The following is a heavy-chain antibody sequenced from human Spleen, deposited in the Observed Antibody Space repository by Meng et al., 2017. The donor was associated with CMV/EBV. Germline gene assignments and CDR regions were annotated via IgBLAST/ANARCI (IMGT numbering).Heavy chain of an antibody. V-gene: IGHV4-59*01. CDR1: GGSISTYY. CDR3: ARDGSSSSWYSFDY. CDR2: VYHSGTT. Sequence: SETLSLTCFVSGGSISTYYWSWIRQPPGEGLEWIAYVYHSGTTNYNPSLESRVTISVDTSKSQFSLKLSSVTAADTAMYYCARDGSSSSWYSFDYWGQGTLVTVSS. D-gene: IGHD6-13*01. J-gene: IGHJ4*02.